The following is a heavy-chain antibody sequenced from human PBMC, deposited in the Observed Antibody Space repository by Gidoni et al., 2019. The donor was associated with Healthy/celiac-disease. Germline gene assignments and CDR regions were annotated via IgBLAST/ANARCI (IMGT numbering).Heavy chain of an antibody. Sequence: QVQLQQWGAGLLKPSETLSLTCAVDGGSFSGYYWSWIRQPPGKGLEWIGEINHSGSTNYNPSLKSRVTISVDTSKNQFSLKLSSVTAADTAVYYCARGKQLVSVPSPYKNFDYWGQGTLVTVSS. CDR1: GGSFSGYY. D-gene: IGHD6-6*01. CDR3: ARGKQLVSVPSPYKNFDY. J-gene: IGHJ4*02. CDR2: INHSGST. V-gene: IGHV4-34*01.